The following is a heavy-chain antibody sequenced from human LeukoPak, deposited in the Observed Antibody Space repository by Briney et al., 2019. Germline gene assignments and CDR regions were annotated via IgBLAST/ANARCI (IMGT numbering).Heavy chain of an antibody. D-gene: IGHD3-22*01. CDR2: IYFTGST. J-gene: IGHJ3*02. Sequence: NPSETLSLTCTVSGGSISSYYWSWIRQPAGKGLECIGRIYFTGSTNYNPSVKSRVTMSIDTSTNQFSLKLSSVTAADTAVYYCAREESPYYYDSSGYSNDAFDIWGQGTMVTVSS. CDR3: AREESPYYYDSSGYSNDAFDI. V-gene: IGHV4-4*07. CDR1: GGSISSYY.